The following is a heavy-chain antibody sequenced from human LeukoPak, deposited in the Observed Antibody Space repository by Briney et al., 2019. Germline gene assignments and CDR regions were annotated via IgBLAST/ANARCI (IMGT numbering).Heavy chain of an antibody. J-gene: IGHJ6*02. CDR2: ISTSSSYI. CDR1: GFNFDTFV. D-gene: IGHD3-10*01. V-gene: IGHV3-21*01. Sequence: GGSLRLSCAASGFNFDTFVMNWVRQAPGKGLEWVSSISTSSSYIYYADSVKGRFTISRDNAKNSLYLQMNSLRAEDTAVYFCTRESGDSYLSSYCYGMDVWGQGTTVTVS. CDR3: TRESGDSYLSSYCYGMDV.